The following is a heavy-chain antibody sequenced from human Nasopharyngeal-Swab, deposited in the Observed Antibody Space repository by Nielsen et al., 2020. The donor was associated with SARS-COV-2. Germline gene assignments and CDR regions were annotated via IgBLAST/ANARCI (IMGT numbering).Heavy chain of an antibody. Sequence: GESLKISCTASGFTFGDYAMSWFRQAPGKGLEWVGFIRSKAYGGTTEYAASVKGRFTISRDDSKSIAYLQMNSLKTEDTAVYYCTTGYYGSATYYYYGMDVWGQGTTVTVSS. J-gene: IGHJ6*02. CDR2: IRSKAYGGTT. D-gene: IGHD3-10*01. CDR1: GFTFGDYA. CDR3: TTGYYGSATYYYYGMDV. V-gene: IGHV3-49*03.